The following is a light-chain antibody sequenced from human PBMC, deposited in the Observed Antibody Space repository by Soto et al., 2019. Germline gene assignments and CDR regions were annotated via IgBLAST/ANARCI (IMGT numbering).Light chain of an antibody. CDR2: DAS. CDR1: QSASSY. V-gene: IGKV3-11*01. J-gene: IGKJ4*01. CDR3: QQRTHSPLT. Sequence: EIVLTQSPATLSLSPGQRATLSCRASQSASSYLAWYQQKPGQAPRLLIYDASNRATGIPARFSGSGSGTDFTLTISSLEPEDCAVYYCQQRTHSPLTFGGGTKVEIK.